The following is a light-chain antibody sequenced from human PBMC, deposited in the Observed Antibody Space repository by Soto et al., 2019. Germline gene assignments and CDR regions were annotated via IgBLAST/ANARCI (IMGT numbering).Light chain of an antibody. J-gene: IGKJ2*01. Sequence: DIQMTQSPSSLSASVGDRITITCRASQSIRSYLNWYQQKPGKAPKVLIYTAYTLQSGVPSRFSGSGSGTDFTLTISSLQPEDFATYYCQQSYSVPYTFGQGTNLEIK. CDR3: QQSYSVPYT. V-gene: IGKV1-39*01. CDR2: TAY. CDR1: QSIRSY.